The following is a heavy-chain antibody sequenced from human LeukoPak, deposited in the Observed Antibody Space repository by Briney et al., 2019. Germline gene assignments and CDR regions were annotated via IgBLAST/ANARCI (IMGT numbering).Heavy chain of an antibody. V-gene: IGHV1-69*04. CDR1: GGTFSSYA. D-gene: IGHD2-2*02. CDR2: IIPILGIA. Sequence: ASVKVSCKASGGTFSSYAISWVRQAPGQGLEWMGRIIPILGIANYAQKFQGRVTITTDESTSTAYMELSSLRSEDTAVYYCARLGAVPAAIGYYYYYMDVWGKGTTVTVSS. CDR3: ARLGAVPAAIGYYYYYMDV. J-gene: IGHJ6*03.